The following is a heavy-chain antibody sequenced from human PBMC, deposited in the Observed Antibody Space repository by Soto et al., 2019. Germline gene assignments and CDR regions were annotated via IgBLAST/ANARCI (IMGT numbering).Heavy chain of an antibody. J-gene: IGHJ6*03. CDR3: ARRFGYSSSYNSYYLDV. V-gene: IGHV1-18*01. D-gene: IGHD6-13*01. Sequence: QVQLVRSGGEVKKPGASVKVSCKASGYTFSSYGISWVRQAPGQGLEWMGWISVYNGNTNYAEKFQGRVTMTTDTSTSTAYMELGSLTSDDTAVYYCARRFGYSSSYNSYYLDVWGKGTTVTVSS. CDR1: GYTFSSYG. CDR2: ISVYNGNT.